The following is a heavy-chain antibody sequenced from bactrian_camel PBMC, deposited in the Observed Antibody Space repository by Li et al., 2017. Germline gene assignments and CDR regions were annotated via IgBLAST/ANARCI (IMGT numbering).Heavy chain of an antibody. CDR2: IASGGGNT. CDR1: AFAFSNYD. Sequence: DVQLVESGGGLVQPGGSLRLSCTASAFAFSNYDVAWVRQAPGKGLEWVSAIASGGGNTYYADSVKGRFTISRDNAKNTLYLQLNSLKTEDTAMYYCARARKIMLGTGATWDYLGQGTQVTVS. D-gene: IGHD1*01. V-gene: IGHV3S31*01. J-gene: IGHJ4*01. CDR3: ARARKIMLGTGATWDY.